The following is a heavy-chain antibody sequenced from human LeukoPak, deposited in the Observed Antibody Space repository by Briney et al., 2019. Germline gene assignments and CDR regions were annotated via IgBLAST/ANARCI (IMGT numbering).Heavy chain of an antibody. V-gene: IGHV4-4*02. J-gene: IGHJ6*02. Sequence: SGTLSLTCAVSGGSISSSNWWSWVRQPPGKGLEWIGEIYHSGSTNYNPSLKSRVTISVDKSKNQFSLKLSSVTAADTAVYYCARVPARQSGGMDVWGQGTTVTVSS. CDR3: ARVPARQSGGMDV. CDR1: GGSISSSNW. CDR2: IYHSGST. D-gene: IGHD2-2*01.